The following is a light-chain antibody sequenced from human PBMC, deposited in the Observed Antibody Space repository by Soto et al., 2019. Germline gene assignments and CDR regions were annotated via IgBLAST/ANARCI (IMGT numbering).Light chain of an antibody. Sequence: EIVLTQSPATLSLSPGERATLSCRASQSVSSYLAWYQQKPGQAPRLLIYGASSRATGIPDRFSGSGSGTDFTLTISRLEPEDFAVYYGQQYGSSFTFGPG. CDR1: QSVSSY. CDR3: QQYGSSFT. V-gene: IGKV3-20*01. CDR2: GAS. J-gene: IGKJ3*01.